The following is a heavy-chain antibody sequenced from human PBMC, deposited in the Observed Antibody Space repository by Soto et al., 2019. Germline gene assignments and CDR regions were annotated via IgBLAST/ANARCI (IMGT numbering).Heavy chain of an antibody. CDR2: ISGSGGRT. J-gene: IGHJ6*02. V-gene: IGHV3-23*01. CDR3: AKSPRTYYYYGMDV. CDR1: GFTFSSYA. Sequence: GGSLRLSCAASGFTFSSYAMSWVRQAPGKGLEWVSDISGSGGRTYYADSVKGRFTISRDNSKNTLYLQMNSLRAEDTAVYYCAKSPRTYYYYGMDVWGQGITVTVSS.